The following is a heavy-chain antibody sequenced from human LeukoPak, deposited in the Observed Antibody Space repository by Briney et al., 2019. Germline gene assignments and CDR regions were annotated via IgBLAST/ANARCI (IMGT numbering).Heavy chain of an antibody. CDR2: INHSGST. D-gene: IGHD7-27*01. V-gene: IGHV4-34*01. CDR1: GGSFSGYY. J-gene: IGHJ4*02. Sequence: SSETLSLTCAVYGGSFSGYYWSWIRQPPGKGLEWIGEINHSGSTNYNPSLKSRVTISVDTSKNQFSLKLSSVTAADTAVYYCASRKLGNDYWGQGILVTVTS. CDR3: ASRKLGNDY.